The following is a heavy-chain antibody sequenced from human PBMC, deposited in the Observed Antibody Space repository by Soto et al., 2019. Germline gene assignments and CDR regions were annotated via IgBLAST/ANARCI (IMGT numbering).Heavy chain of an antibody. CDR2: ISSSDSII. Sequence: QVQLVESGGGLVKPVGSLRLSCAASGFTFSDYYMSWIRQAPGKGLEWVSYISSSDSIIYHADSVKGRFTISRDNAKNSLYLQMNSLRVEDTAVYYCARDCRSTSCYGYFQKWGQGTLVTVSS. V-gene: IGHV3-11*01. CDR1: GFTFSDYY. D-gene: IGHD2-2*01. J-gene: IGHJ1*01. CDR3: ARDCRSTSCYGYFQK.